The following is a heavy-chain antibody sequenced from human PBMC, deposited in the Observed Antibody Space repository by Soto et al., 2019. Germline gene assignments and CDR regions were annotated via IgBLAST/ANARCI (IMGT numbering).Heavy chain of an antibody. D-gene: IGHD6-19*01. CDR1: GFTFSSYG. Sequence: QVQLVESGGGVVQPGRSLRLSCAASGFTFSSYGMHWVRQAPGKGLEWVAVISYDGSNKYYADSVKGRFTISRDNSKNTLYLQMNSLRAEDTAVYYCAKERDSSGWYYFDYWGQGTLVTVSS. V-gene: IGHV3-30*18. CDR3: AKERDSSGWYYFDY. J-gene: IGHJ4*02. CDR2: ISYDGSNK.